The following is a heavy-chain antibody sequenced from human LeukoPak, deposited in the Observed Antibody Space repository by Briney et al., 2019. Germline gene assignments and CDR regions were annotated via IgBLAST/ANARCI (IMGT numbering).Heavy chain of an antibody. J-gene: IGHJ6*02. D-gene: IGHD2-15*01. CDR2: ISGSGGST. CDR1: GFTFSSYA. Sequence: GGSLRLSCAASGFTFSSYAMSWVRQAPGKGLEWVSAISGSGGSTYYADSVKGRFTISRDNSKNKLYLQMNSLRAEDTAVYYCAKTVSGYCSGGSCRTMDVWGQGTTVTVSS. CDR3: AKTVSGYCSGGSCRTMDV. V-gene: IGHV3-23*01.